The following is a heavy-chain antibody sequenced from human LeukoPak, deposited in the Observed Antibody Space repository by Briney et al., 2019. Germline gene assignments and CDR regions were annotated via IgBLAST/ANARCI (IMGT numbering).Heavy chain of an antibody. Sequence: GGCLRLSCAASGFTVSTNYMSWIRRAPGKGLEWVSVIYSGGITYYADSVKGRFNISRDNSKNTLYLQMNSLRPEDTAPYYCTRRHSSGSNWGQGTLVTVSS. D-gene: IGHD6-19*01. CDR1: GFTVSTNY. CDR3: TRRHSSGSN. J-gene: IGHJ4*02. CDR2: IYSGGIT. V-gene: IGHV3-66*02.